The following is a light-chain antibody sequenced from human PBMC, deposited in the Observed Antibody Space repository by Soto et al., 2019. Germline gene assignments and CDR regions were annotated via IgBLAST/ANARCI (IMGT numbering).Light chain of an antibody. CDR3: SSYTSSTPLV. CDR2: EVS. Sequence: QSALTQPASVSVSPGQSITISCTGTSSDVGGYKYVSWYQQHPDKAPKLMIYEVSNRPSGVSNRFSGSKSGNTASLTISGLQAEDEADYYCSSYTSSTPLVFGTGTKLPVL. J-gene: IGLJ1*01. V-gene: IGLV2-14*01. CDR1: SSDVGGYKY.